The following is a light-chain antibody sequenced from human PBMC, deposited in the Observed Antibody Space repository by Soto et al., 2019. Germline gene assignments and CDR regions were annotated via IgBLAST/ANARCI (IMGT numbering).Light chain of an antibody. V-gene: IGLV2-14*03. Sequence: QSALTQPASVSGSPGQSITISCTGTSSDVGGYNYVSWFQQHPGKAPKLMIYGVTDRPSGISSRFSGSKSGYTASLTISGLQAEDEAYYYCSSFTSSSTWVFGGGTKLTVL. CDR1: SSDVGGYNY. CDR2: GVT. CDR3: SSFTSSSTWV. J-gene: IGLJ3*02.